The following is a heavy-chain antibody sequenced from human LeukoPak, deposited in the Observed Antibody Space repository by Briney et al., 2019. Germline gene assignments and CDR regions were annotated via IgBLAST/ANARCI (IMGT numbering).Heavy chain of an antibody. CDR3: AKDSLADIDY. J-gene: IGHJ4*02. CDR1: GFIFSTYG. CDR2: IRHDGSIK. D-gene: IGHD3-16*01. Sequence: GGSLRLSCAASGFIFSTYGMYWVRQAPGKGLEWVAFIRHDGSIKNYADSVKGRPTISRDNSKNTLYLQMNSLRAEDTAVYYCAKDSLADIDYWGQGTLATVSS. V-gene: IGHV3-30*02.